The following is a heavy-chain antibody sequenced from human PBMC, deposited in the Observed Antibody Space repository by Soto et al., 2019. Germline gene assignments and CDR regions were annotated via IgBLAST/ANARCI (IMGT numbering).Heavy chain of an antibody. CDR3: AKDQASGQGSFDS. J-gene: IGHJ4*02. Sequence: PGGSLRLSCAASGFTVNIYGMPWVRQAPDKGLEWVALISYDGSNQYYADSVKGRFTISRDNSKNTLFLQMNSLRADDTAVYYCAKDQASGQGSFDSWGQGTLVTVSS. CDR2: ISYDGSNQ. CDR1: GFTVNIYG. V-gene: IGHV3-30*18.